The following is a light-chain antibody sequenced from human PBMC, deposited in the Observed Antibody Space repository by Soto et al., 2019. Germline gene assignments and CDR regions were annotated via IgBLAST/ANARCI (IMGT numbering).Light chain of an antibody. CDR1: SSDVGRYDY. V-gene: IGLV2-8*01. Sequence: QSALTQPPSASGSPGQSVTISCTGTSSDVGRYDYVSWYQHHPGKAPKLIIYDVSQRPSGVPDRFSGSKSGNTASLTVSGLQAEDEAAYYCNSYADSNTYLFGPGTKVTVL. CDR3: NSYADSNTYL. J-gene: IGLJ1*01. CDR2: DVS.